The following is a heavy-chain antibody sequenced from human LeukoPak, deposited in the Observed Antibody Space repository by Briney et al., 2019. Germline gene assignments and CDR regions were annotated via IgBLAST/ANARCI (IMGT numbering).Heavy chain of an antibody. D-gene: IGHD1-26*01. V-gene: IGHV1-46*01. CDR1: GYTFTSYY. Sequence: GASVKASCKASGYTFTSYYMHWVRQAPGQGLEWMGIINPSGGSTSYAQKFQGRVTMTRDVSTSTVYMELSSLRSEDTAVYYCAKSRSRRGAFDIWGQGTMVTVSS. CDR2: INPSGGST. J-gene: IGHJ3*02. CDR3: AKSRSRRGAFDI.